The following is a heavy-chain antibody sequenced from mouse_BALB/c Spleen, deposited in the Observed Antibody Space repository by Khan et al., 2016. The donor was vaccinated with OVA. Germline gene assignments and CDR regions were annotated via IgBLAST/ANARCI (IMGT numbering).Heavy chain of an antibody. CDR1: GFSLSNYG. J-gene: IGHJ3*01. CDR2: IWGDGNT. Sequence: QVQLKESGPGLVAPSQSLSITCTVAGFSLSNYGVSWVRQPPGKGLEWLGVIWGDGNTNYHSALISRLSISKNDSKSQVFLQMHSLQTDDTATYCCGKIYFGYAWFTYWGQGTLVTVSA. CDR3: GKIYFGYAWFTY. D-gene: IGHD2-2*01. V-gene: IGHV2-3*01.